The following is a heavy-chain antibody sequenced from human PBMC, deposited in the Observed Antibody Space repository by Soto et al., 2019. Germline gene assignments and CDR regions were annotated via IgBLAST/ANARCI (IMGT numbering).Heavy chain of an antibody. D-gene: IGHD1-26*01. CDR1: GGTFSSYS. CDR3: ARDGGRHSGGIDY. CDR2: IIPIFGTA. Sequence: QVQLVQSGAEVKKPGSSVKVSCKASGGTFSSYSLNWVRQAPGQGLEWMGEIIPIFGTANYAQKFQGRVTITADESTSTAYMERSSMRSEDTAVYYCARDGGRHSGGIDYWGQGTRVTVSS. V-gene: IGHV1-69*01. J-gene: IGHJ4*02.